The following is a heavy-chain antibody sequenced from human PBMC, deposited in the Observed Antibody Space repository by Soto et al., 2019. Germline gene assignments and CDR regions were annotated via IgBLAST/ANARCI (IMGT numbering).Heavy chain of an antibody. CDR1: GGSMSSNY. D-gene: IGHD2-15*01. Sequence: PSETLSLTCSVSGGSMSSNYWSWIRQPPGRGLEWIGYIYYSGSTNYNPSLKSRVTISVDTSKNQFSLKLSSVTAADTAVYYCARGGVVSYYYYYGMDVWGQGTTVTVSS. CDR3: ARGGVVSYYYYYGMDV. CDR2: IYYSGST. V-gene: IGHV4-59*01. J-gene: IGHJ6*02.